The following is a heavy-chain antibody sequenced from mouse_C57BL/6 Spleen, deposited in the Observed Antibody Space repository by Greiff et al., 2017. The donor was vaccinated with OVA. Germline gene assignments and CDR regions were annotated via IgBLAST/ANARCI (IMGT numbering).Heavy chain of an antibody. V-gene: IGHV5-17*01. Sequence: EVKLVESGGGLVKPGGSLKLSCAASGFTFSDYGMHWVRQAPEKGLEWVAYISRGSSTIYYADTVKGRFTISRDNAKNTLFLQMTSLRSEDTAMYYCARGNYYGSSYWYFDVWGTGTTVTVSS. CDR3: ARGNYYGSSYWYFDV. J-gene: IGHJ1*03. D-gene: IGHD1-1*01. CDR1: GFTFSDYG. CDR2: ISRGSSTI.